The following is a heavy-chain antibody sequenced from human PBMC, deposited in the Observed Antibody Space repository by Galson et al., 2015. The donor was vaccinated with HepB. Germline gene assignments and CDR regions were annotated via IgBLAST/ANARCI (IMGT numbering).Heavy chain of an antibody. CDR2: ISAYNGNT. CDR3: ARVGIHSPSVYYYYGMDV. Sequence: SVKVSCKASGYTFTSYGTSWVRQAPGQGLEWMGWISAYNGNTNYAQKLQGRVTMTTDTSTSTAYMELRSLRSDDTAVYYCARVGIHSPSVYYYYGMDVWCQGTTVTVSS. D-gene: IGHD5-18*01. J-gene: IGHJ6*02. V-gene: IGHV1-18*04. CDR1: GYTFTSYG.